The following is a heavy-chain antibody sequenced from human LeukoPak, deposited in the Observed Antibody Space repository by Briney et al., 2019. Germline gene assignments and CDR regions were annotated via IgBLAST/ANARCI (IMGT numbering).Heavy chain of an antibody. V-gene: IGHV1-2*04. D-gene: IGHD6-13*01. CDR3: ARDPGISPAAGTLFDY. J-gene: IGHJ4*01. Sequence: ASVKVSCKASGYTFTGYHMHWVRQAPGQGLEWMGWINPNSGGTNYAQKFQGWVTMTRDTSISTAYMELSRLRSDDTAEYYCARDPGISPAAGTLFDYWGQGTLVTVSS. CDR1: GYTFTGYH. CDR2: INPNSGGT.